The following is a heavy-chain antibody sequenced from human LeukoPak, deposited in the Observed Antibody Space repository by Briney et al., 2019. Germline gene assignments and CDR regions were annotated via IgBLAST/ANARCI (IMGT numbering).Heavy chain of an antibody. CDR3: PKDPGLGYSTYGSEY. D-gene: IGHD4-11*01. Sequence: PGGSLRLSCAASGFTFSSYGMHWVRQAPGKGLEWVAVISYDGSNKYYADSVKGRFTISKDHSKHTLYLQMNSLRAEDTALYYRPKDPGLGYSTYGSEYSGQETLVTVSS. CDR2: ISYDGSNK. J-gene: IGHJ4*02. V-gene: IGHV3-30*18. CDR1: GFTFSSYG.